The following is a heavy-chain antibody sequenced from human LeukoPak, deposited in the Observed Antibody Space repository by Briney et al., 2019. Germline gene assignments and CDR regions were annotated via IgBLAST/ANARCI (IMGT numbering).Heavy chain of an antibody. CDR3: ARDWGIQQWPPSYFDY. V-gene: IGHV1-46*01. J-gene: IGHJ4*02. CDR2: IDPSGGST. Sequence: WASVTVSCKASGYTFTNYYMHWVRQAPGQGLEWMGIIDPSGGSTTYAQKFQGRVTMTRDTSTSTVYMELTSLRSEDTAMYYCARDWGIQQWPPSYFDYWGQGTLVTVSS. CDR1: GYTFTNYY. D-gene: IGHD5-18*01.